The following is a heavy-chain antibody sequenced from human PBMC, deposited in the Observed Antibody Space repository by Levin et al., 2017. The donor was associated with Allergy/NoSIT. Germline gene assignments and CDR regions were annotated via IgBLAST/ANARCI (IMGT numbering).Heavy chain of an antibody. J-gene: IGHJ4*02. Sequence: GSLRLSCAVYGGSFSGYYWSWIRQPPGKGLEWIGEINHSGNTNYNPSLKSRVTISVDTSKKHFSLRLSSVTAADTAVFYCARGYYDVLTSTPQLFDYWGQGTLVTVSS. V-gene: IGHV4-34*01. CDR3: ARGYYDVLTSTPQLFDY. D-gene: IGHD3-9*01. CDR2: INHSGNT. CDR1: GGSFSGYY.